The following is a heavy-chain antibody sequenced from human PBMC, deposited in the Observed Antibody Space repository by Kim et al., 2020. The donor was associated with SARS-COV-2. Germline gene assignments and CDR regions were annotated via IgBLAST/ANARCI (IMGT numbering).Heavy chain of an antibody. J-gene: IGHJ6*02. CDR3: ARVNWMGV. Sequence: GGSLRLSCAASGFMFSDYSMMWVRQAPGKGLEWVSFITESSSTIYYADSVQGRFIISRDNAKKSLYLQMNSLRDEDTAVYFCARVNWMGVWGRGTSVTV. CDR1: GFMFSDYS. CDR2: ITESSSTI. V-gene: IGHV3-48*02.